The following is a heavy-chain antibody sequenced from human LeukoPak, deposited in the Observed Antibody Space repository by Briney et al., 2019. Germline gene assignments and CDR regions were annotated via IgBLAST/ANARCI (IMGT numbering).Heavy chain of an antibody. V-gene: IGHV1-69*13. CDR3: ARGAVAGTEYY. CDR1: GGSFSGYA. CDR2: IIPIFGTA. Sequence: SVKVSCKASGGSFSGYAISWVRQAPGQGLEWMGEIIPIFGTANYAQKFQGRVTISADESTSTAYMELSSLRSEDTAVYYCARGAVAGTEYYWGQGTLVTVSS. D-gene: IGHD6-19*01. J-gene: IGHJ4*02.